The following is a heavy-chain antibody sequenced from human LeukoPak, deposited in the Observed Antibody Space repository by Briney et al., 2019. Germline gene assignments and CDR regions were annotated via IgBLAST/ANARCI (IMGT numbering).Heavy chain of an antibody. Sequence: SETLSLTCTVSGGSISPYYWTWIRQSAGKGLEYIGRIHRGGTTNHNPSLASRITLSVDTSKNQVSLKLSSVTAADTAVYFCARDSPDGYTLGHRYYYMDVWGKGTTVTVS. CDR1: GGSISPYY. CDR2: IHRGGTT. V-gene: IGHV4-4*07. J-gene: IGHJ6*03. D-gene: IGHD5-18*01. CDR3: ARDSPDGYTLGHRYYYMDV.